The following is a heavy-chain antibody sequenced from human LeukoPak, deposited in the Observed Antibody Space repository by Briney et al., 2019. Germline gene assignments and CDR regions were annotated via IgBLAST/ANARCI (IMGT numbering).Heavy chain of an antibody. CDR2: ISAYNGKT. D-gene: IGHD6-25*01. CDR3: ARGVALTATFFDL. V-gene: IGHV1-18*01. CDR1: GYTFTNYG. Sequence: GASVKVSCKASGYTFTNYGISWVRQAPGQGLEWMGWISAYNGKTDYAQNLQGRVTMTTDTSTNTAYMDLRSLRSDDTAVYYCARGVALTATFFDLWGRGTLVTVSS. J-gene: IGHJ2*01.